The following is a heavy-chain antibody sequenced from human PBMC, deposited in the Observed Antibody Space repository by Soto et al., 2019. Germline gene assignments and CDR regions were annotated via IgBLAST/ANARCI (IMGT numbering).Heavy chain of an antibody. CDR3: AREYSSSNFDY. CDR1: GYTFTGHY. J-gene: IGHJ4*02. CDR2: INPNSGVT. Sequence: QVQLVQSGAEVKKPEASVKVSCKASGYTFTGHYMHWVRQAPGQGLEWMGWINPNSGVTNYAQKFQGWVTMTRDTSISTLYMEMSRLRSDDTAVYYCAREYSSSNFDYWGQGTLVTASS. V-gene: IGHV1-2*04. D-gene: IGHD6-13*01.